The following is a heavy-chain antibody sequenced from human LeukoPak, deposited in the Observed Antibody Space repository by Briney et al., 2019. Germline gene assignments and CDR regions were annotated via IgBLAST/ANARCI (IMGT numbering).Heavy chain of an antibody. D-gene: IGHD6-19*01. CDR3: ARRRIAVAGTLDY. CDR1: GNSISSGDNY. V-gene: IGHV4-61*02. Sequence: SETLSLTCTVSGNSISSGDNYWSWIRQPAGKGLEWIGRIYTSGSTNYNPSLKSRVTISGDTSKNQFSLRLSSVTAADTAVYYCARRRIAVAGTLDYWGQGTLVTVSS. CDR2: IYTSGST. J-gene: IGHJ4*02.